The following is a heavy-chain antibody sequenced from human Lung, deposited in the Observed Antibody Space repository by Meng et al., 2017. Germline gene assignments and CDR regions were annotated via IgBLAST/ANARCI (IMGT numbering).Heavy chain of an antibody. Sequence: GGSLRPSCKGSGYSFTSYWIGWVRQMPGKGLEWMGIIYPSDSDTRYSPSFQGQVTISADKSISTAYLQWSSLKATDTAMYYCARISPTQYGSGRGKLDYYYYGMDVWGQGTTVTVSS. CDR3: ARISPTQYGSGRGKLDYYYYGMDV. CDR2: IYPSDSDT. D-gene: IGHD3-10*01. V-gene: IGHV5-51*01. CDR1: GYSFTSYW. J-gene: IGHJ6*02.